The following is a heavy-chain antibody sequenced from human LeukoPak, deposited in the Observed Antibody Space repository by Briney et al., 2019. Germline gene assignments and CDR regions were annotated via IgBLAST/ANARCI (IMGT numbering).Heavy chain of an antibody. CDR3: AREAMAIAAAGNYYYYYGMDV. V-gene: IGHV1-2*02. D-gene: IGHD6-13*01. J-gene: IGHJ6*02. CDR1: GYTFTGYY. Sequence: ASVKVSCKASGYTFTGYYMHWVRQAPGQGLEWMGWINPNSGGTNYAQKFQGRVTMTRDTSISTAYMELSRLRSDDTAVYYCAREAMAIAAAGNYYYYYGMDVWGQGTTVTVSS. CDR2: INPNSGGT.